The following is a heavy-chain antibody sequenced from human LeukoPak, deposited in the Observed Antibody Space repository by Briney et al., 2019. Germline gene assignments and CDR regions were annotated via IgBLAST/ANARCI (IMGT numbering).Heavy chain of an antibody. CDR1: GFTFSDYY. J-gene: IGHJ4*02. Sequence: GGSLRLSCAASGFTFSDYYMTWIRQAPGKGLEWLSYISGSSSYTNYADSVKGRFTTSRDNAKNSLYLQINSLRAEDTAVYYCARVGSIAAAGTPDYWGQGTLVTVSS. V-gene: IGHV3-11*06. D-gene: IGHD6-13*01. CDR2: ISGSSSYT. CDR3: ARVGSIAAAGTPDY.